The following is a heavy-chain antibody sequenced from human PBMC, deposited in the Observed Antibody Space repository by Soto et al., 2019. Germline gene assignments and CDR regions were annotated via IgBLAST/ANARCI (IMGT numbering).Heavy chain of an antibody. V-gene: IGHV2-5*02. Sequence: QITLKESGPPLVRPAQTLTLTCAFSGFSLTTTRMGVAWIRQPPGKALEWLALIYWDDDKRYSPSLKNRLTVSKDTSTNRVVLTITNISPDDTGTYFCANAGDF. J-gene: IGHJ2*01. CDR3: ANAGDF. CDR2: IYWDDDK. CDR1: GFSLTTTRMG.